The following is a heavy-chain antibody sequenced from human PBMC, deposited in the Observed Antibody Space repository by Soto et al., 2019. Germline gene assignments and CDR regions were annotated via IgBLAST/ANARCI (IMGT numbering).Heavy chain of an antibody. CDR1: GYTFTNYG. V-gene: IGHV1-18*01. D-gene: IGHD5-18*01. CDR3: APHTLDTGMPSGY. J-gene: IGHJ4*02. Sequence: QVQLVQSGAEVREPGASVKVSCKASGYTFTNYGVSWVRQAPGQGLEWMGWIGGYKGNTNYAQKLQGRVTLTTDTSKSTAYKELRSLRSDDTAVYYCAPHTLDTGMPSGYWGQGTLVTVSS. CDR2: IGGYKGNT.